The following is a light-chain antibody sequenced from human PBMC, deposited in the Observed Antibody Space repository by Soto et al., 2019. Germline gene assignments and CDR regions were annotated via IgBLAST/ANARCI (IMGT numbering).Light chain of an antibody. V-gene: IGKV3D-15*01. CDR2: GAS. CDR3: QQYNSYSRRT. J-gene: IGKJ1*01. Sequence: EIVLTQSPCTLSLSPGERATLSCRASQSVSNDLAWYQQKPGQSPRLLIYGASSRATGIPDRFSGSGSGTEFTLTISSLQPDDFATYYCQQYNSYSRRTFGQGTKVDI. CDR1: QSVSND.